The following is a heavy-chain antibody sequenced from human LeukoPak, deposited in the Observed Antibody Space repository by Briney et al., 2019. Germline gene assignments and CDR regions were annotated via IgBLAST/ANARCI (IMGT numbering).Heavy chain of an antibody. J-gene: IGHJ4*02. CDR1: GFTFSSYW. V-gene: IGHV3-7*01. Sequence: HPGGSLRLSCAASGFTFSSYWMSWVRQAPGKGLEWVANIKQDGSEKYYVDSVKGQFTISRDNAKNSLYLQMNSLRAEDTAVYYCASGRDIVVVPAASFDYWGQGTLVTVSS. CDR2: IKQDGSEK. D-gene: IGHD2-2*01. CDR3: ASGRDIVVVPAASFDY.